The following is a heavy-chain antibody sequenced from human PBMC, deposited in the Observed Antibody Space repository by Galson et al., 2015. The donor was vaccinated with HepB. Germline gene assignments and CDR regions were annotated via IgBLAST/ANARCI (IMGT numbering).Heavy chain of an antibody. V-gene: IGHV3-20*04. CDR1: GFTFDDYG. J-gene: IGHJ3*02. D-gene: IGHD4-23*01. CDR3: ARARLYGGNSLDAFDI. Sequence: SLRLSCAASGFTFDDYGMSWVRQAPGKGLEWVSGINWNGGSTGYADSVKGRFTISRDNAKNSLYLQMNSLRAEDTALYYCARARLYGGNSLDAFDIWGQGTMVTVSS. CDR2: INWNGGST.